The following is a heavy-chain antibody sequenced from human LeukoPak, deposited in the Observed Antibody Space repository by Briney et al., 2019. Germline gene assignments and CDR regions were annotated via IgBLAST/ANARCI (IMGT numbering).Heavy chain of an antibody. CDR3: GRDRCSSTSCSFDY. CDR2: ISSSSSYI. V-gene: IGHV3-21*01. J-gene: IGHJ4*02. CDR1: GLPFSRYS. D-gene: IGHD2-2*01. Sequence: PGGPLRLSCAASGLPFSRYSMHWLRQAPGRGLEGVSSISSSSSYIFYADSDKGRFNITRDDAKNALYLQMNSLRAEDTAVYYCGRDRCSSTSCSFDYWGQGTLVTVSS.